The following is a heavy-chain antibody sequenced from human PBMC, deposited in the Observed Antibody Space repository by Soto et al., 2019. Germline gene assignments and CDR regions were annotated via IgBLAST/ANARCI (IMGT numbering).Heavy chain of an antibody. D-gene: IGHD3-9*01. Sequence: QVQLVQSGAEVKKPGASVKVSCKASGYTFTSYGISWVRQAPGQGLEWMGWISAYNGNPNYAQKLQGRDTMTTDTAASTAYMERRSLRSDDTAVYYWARQVEDYDILTGYYSPRSIIDYCGKGTLVTVSS. V-gene: IGHV1-18*01. J-gene: IGHJ4*02. CDR3: ARQVEDYDILTGYYSPRSIIDY. CDR1: GYTFTSYG. CDR2: ISAYNGNP.